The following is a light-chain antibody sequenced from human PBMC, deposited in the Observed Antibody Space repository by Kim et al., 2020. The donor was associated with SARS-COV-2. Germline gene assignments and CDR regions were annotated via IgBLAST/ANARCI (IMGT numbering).Light chain of an antibody. CDR2: QTS. J-gene: IGKJ2*01. Sequence: IVLTQSPGTLSLSPGEGATLSCRASQHVFKGYLAWYPQRLGQALRLLIYQTSNRATGIPDRFSGSGSGTDFTLTISRLEPEDFAVYYCQQYGSSPPYTFGQGTKLEI. CDR3: QQYGSSPPYT. V-gene: IGKV3-20*01. CDR1: QHVFKGY.